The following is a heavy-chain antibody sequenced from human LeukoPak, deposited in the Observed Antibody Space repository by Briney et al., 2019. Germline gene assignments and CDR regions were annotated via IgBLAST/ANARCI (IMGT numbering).Heavy chain of an antibody. D-gene: IGHD4-17*01. CDR2: ISSGGGST. V-gene: IGHV3-23*01. J-gene: IGHJ1*01. Sequence: GGSLRLSCAASGFTFSNYAMSWVRQAPGKGLEWVSVISSGGGSTYYADSVKGRFTISRDNSKNMLFLQRNSLRAEDTALYYCAKKAEAFGDSVTQHWGQGTLVTVSS. CDR3: AKKAEAFGDSVTQH. CDR1: GFTFSNYA.